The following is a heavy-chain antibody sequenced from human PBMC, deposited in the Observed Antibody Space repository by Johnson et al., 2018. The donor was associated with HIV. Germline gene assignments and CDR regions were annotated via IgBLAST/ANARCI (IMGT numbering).Heavy chain of an antibody. CDR3: ARGGWRGIATPDAFDI. CDR1: GFTFSDYY. V-gene: IGHV3-11*04. CDR2: ISSSGSII. Sequence: QVQLVESGGGLVQPGGSLRLSCAASGFTFSDYYMSWIRQAPGKGPEWVSYISSSGSIIYYGDSVKGRFTISRDNAKNSLYLQMNSLRAEDTAVDYCARGGWRGIATPDAFDIWGQGTMVTVSS. J-gene: IGHJ3*02. D-gene: IGHD6-13*01.